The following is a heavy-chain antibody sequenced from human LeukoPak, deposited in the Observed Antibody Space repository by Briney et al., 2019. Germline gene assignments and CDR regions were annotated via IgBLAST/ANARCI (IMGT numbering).Heavy chain of an antibody. CDR2: ISGSGSST. J-gene: IGHJ2*01. Sequence: PGGSLRLSCVASGFXFSSYVMSWVRQAPGKGLEWVSSISGSGSSTYYADSVKGRFTISRDNSKNTLYLQMYSLRAEDTALYYCAKGGTTVYWYFDLWGRGTPVTVSS. V-gene: IGHV3-23*01. CDR1: GFXFSSYV. D-gene: IGHD4-17*01. CDR3: AKGGTTVYWYFDL.